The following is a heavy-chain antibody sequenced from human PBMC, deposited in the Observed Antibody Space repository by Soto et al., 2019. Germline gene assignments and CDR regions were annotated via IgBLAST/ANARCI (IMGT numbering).Heavy chain of an antibody. CDR2: ISWDGGST. CDR1: GFTFDDYT. Sequence: EVQLVESGGVVVQPGGSLRLSCAASGFTFDDYTMHWVRQAPGKGLEWVSLISWDGGSTYYADSVKGRFTIARDNSKNSLYLHMNSLRTEDTALYYCAKDADQVVAATKGFDYWGQGTLVTVSS. D-gene: IGHD2-15*01. J-gene: IGHJ4*02. CDR3: AKDADQVVAATKGFDY. V-gene: IGHV3-43*01.